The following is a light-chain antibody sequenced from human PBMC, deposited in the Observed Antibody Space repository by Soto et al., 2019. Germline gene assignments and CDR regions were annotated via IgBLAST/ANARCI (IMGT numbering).Light chain of an antibody. V-gene: IGKV1-5*01. J-gene: IGKJ1*01. CDR3: QQYNSYSTFGPAT. CDR2: DAS. Sequence: DIQMTHSPSTLSASVGDRVSITCRASHIISSWLAWYQQKPGKAPKLLIYDASSLESGVPSRFSGSGSGTEFTLTISSLQPDDFATYYCQQYNSYSTFGPATFGQGTKVDIK. CDR1: HIISSW.